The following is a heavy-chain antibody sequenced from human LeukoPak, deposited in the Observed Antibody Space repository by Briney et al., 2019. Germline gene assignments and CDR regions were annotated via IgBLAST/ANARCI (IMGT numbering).Heavy chain of an antibody. CDR1: GFTFSSYA. CDR2: ISGSGGGT. Sequence: GSLRLSCAASGFTFSSYALCWVRQAPGRGLEWVSGISGSGGGTFYADSVEGRFTISRDNSQNTLYLQINSLRAEDTAVYSCARRALVVATSYWYFDLWGRGTLVTVSS. D-gene: IGHD2-15*01. V-gene: IGHV3-23*01. CDR3: ARRALVVATSYWYFDL. J-gene: IGHJ2*01.